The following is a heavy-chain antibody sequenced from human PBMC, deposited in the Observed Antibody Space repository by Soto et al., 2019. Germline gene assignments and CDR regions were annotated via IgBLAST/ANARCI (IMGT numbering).Heavy chain of an antibody. CDR1: GFSFFTYN. CDR2: ISGDGNYK. J-gene: IGHJ4*02. V-gene: IGHV3-21*01. Sequence: EVQLVDSGGGLVEPGGSLRLSCAASGFSFFTYNMDWVRQAPGKGLEWVSFISGDGNYKYYARSVRGRFTISRDNAKNSLYLHVNSLDAEDTAVYYCARIECSGGPPYRGQGYLDYLGQGTLVTVSS. D-gene: IGHD2-15*01. CDR3: ARIECSGGPPYRGQGYLDY.